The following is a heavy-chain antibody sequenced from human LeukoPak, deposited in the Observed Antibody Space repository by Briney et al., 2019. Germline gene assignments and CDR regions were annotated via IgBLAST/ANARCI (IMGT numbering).Heavy chain of an antibody. V-gene: IGHV3-30*02. CDR1: GFSFSNHG. CDR3: ARERRYYYGSGSPMGLDP. Sequence: GGSLRLSCAASGFSFSNHGMHWVRQAPGKGLEWVAFIQYDGSNVFYGDSVKGRFTISRDNPRNTLYLQMNSLRAEDTAVYYCARERRYYYGSGSPMGLDPWGQGTLVTVSS. D-gene: IGHD3-10*01. J-gene: IGHJ5*02. CDR2: IQYDGSNV.